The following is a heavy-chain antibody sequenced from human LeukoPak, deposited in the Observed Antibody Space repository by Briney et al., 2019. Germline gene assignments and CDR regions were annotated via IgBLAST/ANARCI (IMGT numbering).Heavy chain of an antibody. V-gene: IGHV1-69*05. CDR2: TIPLFGTT. J-gene: IGHJ6*03. CDR1: GGSFSSHA. D-gene: IGHD1-1*01. Sequence: VASVKLSCKASGGSFSSHAVGWVRQAPGQGLEWLGGTIPLFGTTRYAQNFQGRFTITTDESTRTAYMDLSSLRSEDTAVYYCARGSWDDVGYYYDYYMDVWGKGSTVTVSS. CDR3: ARGSWDDVGYYYDYYMDV.